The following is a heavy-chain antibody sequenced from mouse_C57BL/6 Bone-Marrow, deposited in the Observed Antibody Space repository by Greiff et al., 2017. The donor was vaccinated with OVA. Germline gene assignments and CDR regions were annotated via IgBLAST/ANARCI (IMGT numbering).Heavy chain of an antibody. CDR2: IHPNSGST. J-gene: IGHJ3*01. V-gene: IGHV1-64*01. D-gene: IGHD2-4*01. CDR3: ARDDYDKAWFAY. Sequence: VQLQQPGAELVKPGASVKLSCKASGYTFTSYWMHWVKQRPGQGLEWIGMIHPNSGSTNYNEKFKSKATLTVDKSSSTAYMQLSSLTSEDAAVYYCARDDYDKAWFAYWGQGTLVTVSA. CDR1: GYTFTSYW.